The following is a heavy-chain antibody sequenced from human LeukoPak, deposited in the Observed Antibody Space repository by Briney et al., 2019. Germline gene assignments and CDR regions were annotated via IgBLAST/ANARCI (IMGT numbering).Heavy chain of an antibody. CDR3: ARDHVDTAMDI. CDR1: GGSFSGYY. J-gene: IGHJ4*02. D-gene: IGHD5-18*01. Sequence: SETLSLTCAVSGGSFSGYYWTWIRQPPGKGLEWIGEINHSGSANYNPSLKSRVTISLDTSKNQFSLKLSSVTAADTAVYYCARDHVDTAMDIWSQGTLVTVSS. V-gene: IGHV4-34*01. CDR2: INHSGSA.